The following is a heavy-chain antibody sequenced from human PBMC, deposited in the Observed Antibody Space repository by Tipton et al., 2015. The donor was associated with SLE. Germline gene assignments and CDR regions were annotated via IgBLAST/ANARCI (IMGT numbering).Heavy chain of an antibody. Sequence: TLSLTCTVSGGSLSSYYWSWIRQPPGKGLEWIGFIFFTGSTDYNPSLQSRVTISADTSKNVFSLRLSSVTAADTAMYYCARFRREHQLVRLAWLWGQGTLVTVSS. CDR1: GGSLSSYY. D-gene: IGHD1-1*01. J-gene: IGHJ4*02. CDR3: ARFRREHQLVRLAWL. V-gene: IGHV4-59*12. CDR2: IFFTGST.